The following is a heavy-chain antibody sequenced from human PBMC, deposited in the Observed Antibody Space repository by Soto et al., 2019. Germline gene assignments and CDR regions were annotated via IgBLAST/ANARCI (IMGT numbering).Heavy chain of an antibody. CDR2: ISGRGDRT. CDR1: GFTFRDYG. J-gene: IGHJ4*02. V-gene: IGHV3-23*01. CDR3: AKDVFADSKPFDY. D-gene: IGHD2-21*01. Sequence: EEQLLESGGGLVQPGGSLRLSCAVSGFTFRDYGMSWVRQAPGQGLEWVSAISGRGDRTYYADSVKGRFTISRYNSKNTLYLQMNTLRAEDTAIYFCAKDVFADSKPFDYWGQGTLVTVSS.